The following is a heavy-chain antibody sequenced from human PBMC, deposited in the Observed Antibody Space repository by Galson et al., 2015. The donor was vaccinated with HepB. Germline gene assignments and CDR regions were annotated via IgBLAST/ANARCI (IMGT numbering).Heavy chain of an antibody. V-gene: IGHV4-59*01. Sequence: QVQLQESGPGLVKPSETLSLTCTVSGGSISSYYWSWIRQPPGKGLEWIGYTYYSGSTNYNPSLKSRVTISVDTAKNQFSLKLSSVTAADTAVYYCVGRNYYDSSGWGYWGQGTLVTVSS. CDR1: GGSISSYY. J-gene: IGHJ4*02. CDR2: TYYSGST. CDR3: VGRNYYDSSGWGY. D-gene: IGHD3-22*01.